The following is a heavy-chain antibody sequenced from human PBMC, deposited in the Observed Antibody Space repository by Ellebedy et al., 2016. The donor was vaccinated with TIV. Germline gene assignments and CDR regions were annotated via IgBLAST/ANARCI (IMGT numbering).Heavy chain of an antibody. CDR1: GFTFNTYW. V-gene: IGHV3-74*01. J-gene: IGHJ4*02. D-gene: IGHD1-1*01. Sequence: GGSLRLXXAASGFTFNTYWMHWVRQGPAKGLFWVARVKGDGSITNYADSVKGRFTISRDNAKNTLYLQMNSLRAEDTAVYYCARGNNWALDYWGQGIPVTVSS. CDR3: ARGNNWALDY. CDR2: VKGDGSIT.